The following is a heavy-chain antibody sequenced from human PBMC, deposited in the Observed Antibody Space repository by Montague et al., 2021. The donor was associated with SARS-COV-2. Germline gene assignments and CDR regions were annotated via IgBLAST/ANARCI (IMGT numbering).Heavy chain of an antibody. CDR3: ARAPVAHITIFGVVTSFDY. CDR2: KNYSGST. Sequence: SETLSLTCTVSGGSISSYNWSWFRQPPGKGLEWSVYKNYSGSTNYNPSLKSRVTISVDTSKNQFSLKLSSVTAADTAVYYCARAPVAHITIFGVVTSFDYWGQGTLVTVSS. V-gene: IGHV4-59*01. D-gene: IGHD3-3*01. CDR1: GGSISSYN. J-gene: IGHJ4*02.